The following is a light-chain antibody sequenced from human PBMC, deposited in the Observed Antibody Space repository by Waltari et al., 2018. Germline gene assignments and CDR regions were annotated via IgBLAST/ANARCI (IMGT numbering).Light chain of an antibody. V-gene: IGKV4-1*01. Sequence: DIVMTQSPNSRAASLGEGATISCKSSQSILSSSNNRNFLSWYQQKPGQPPKLLIYWASTRESGVPDRFSGSGSGTDFTLTISSLHAEDVAVYYCQQYYSDKTFGQGTKVEIK. CDR3: QQYYSDKT. CDR2: WAS. J-gene: IGKJ1*01. CDR1: QSILSSSNNRNF.